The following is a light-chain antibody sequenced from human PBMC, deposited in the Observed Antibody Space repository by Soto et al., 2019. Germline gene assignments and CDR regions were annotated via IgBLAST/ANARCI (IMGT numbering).Light chain of an antibody. Sequence: DIQMTKSASTLSASVCDSVTITCRASQSISSWLAWYQKKPGKAPKLLIYNASSLESGVPSRFSGRGSGTEFTLTISSLQPDDFATYYCQQYNSYSRTFGQGTKVDIK. CDR2: NAS. V-gene: IGKV1-5*03. J-gene: IGKJ1*01. CDR3: QQYNSYSRT. CDR1: QSISSW.